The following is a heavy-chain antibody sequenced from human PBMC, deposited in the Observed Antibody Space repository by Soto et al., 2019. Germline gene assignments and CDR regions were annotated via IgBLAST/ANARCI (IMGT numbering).Heavy chain of an antibody. V-gene: IGHV3-15*07. Sequence: GGSLRLSCAASGFAFSNAWINWVRQAPGKGLEWVGRIKSKGHGGTTDFAAPVRGRFAISRDDSRNLVYMQMNSLNTEDTAVYYFTTDSYTSVIVVRFAYWGHGTLVTVSS. CDR2: IKSKGHGGTT. D-gene: IGHD3-22*01. CDR1: GFAFSNAW. CDR3: TTDSYTSVIVVRFAY. J-gene: IGHJ4*01.